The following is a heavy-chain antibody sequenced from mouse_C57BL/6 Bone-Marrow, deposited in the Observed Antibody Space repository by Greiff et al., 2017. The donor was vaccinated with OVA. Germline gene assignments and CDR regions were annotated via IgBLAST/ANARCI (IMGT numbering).Heavy chain of an antibody. CDR2: ISSGSSTI. CDR1: GFTFSDYG. V-gene: IGHV5-17*01. Sequence: EVKLQESGGGLVKPGGSLKLSCAASGFTFSDYGMHWVRQAPEKGLEWVAYISSGSSTIYYADTVKGRFTISRDNAKNTLFLQMTSLRSEDTAKYYCARKDYDLDYWGQGTTLTVSS. D-gene: IGHD2-4*01. J-gene: IGHJ2*01. CDR3: ARKDYDLDY.